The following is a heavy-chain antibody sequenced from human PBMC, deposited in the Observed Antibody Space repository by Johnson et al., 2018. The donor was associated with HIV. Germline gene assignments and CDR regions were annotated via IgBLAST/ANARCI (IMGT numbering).Heavy chain of an antibody. V-gene: IGHV3-11*04. CDR1: VSTFSDYY. D-gene: IGHD3-3*01. Sequence: QVQLVESGGGLVKPGPSLTLSCPAPVSTFSDYYMSWIRQAPGKGLEWVSYISSGAGTIYYADSLRVRFTISRVNAKNSLNLQMNSLRAEDTAVYYCARDFYYNFWTGFSRSYAFDIWGQGTMVTVSS. CDR3: ARDFYYNFWTGFSRSYAFDI. CDR2: ISSGAGTI. J-gene: IGHJ3*02.